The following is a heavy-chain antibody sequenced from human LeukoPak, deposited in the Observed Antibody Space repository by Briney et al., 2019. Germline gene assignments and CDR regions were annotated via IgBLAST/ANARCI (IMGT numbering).Heavy chain of an antibody. Sequence: SVKVSCKASGGTFSSYAISWVRQAPGQGLEWMGGIIPIFGTANYAQKFQGRVTITTDESTSTAYMELSSLRSDDTAVYYCARGHYYYYMDDWGKGTTVTVSS. V-gene: IGHV1-69*05. J-gene: IGHJ6*03. CDR3: ARGHYYYYMDD. CDR1: GGTFSSYA. CDR2: IIPIFGTA.